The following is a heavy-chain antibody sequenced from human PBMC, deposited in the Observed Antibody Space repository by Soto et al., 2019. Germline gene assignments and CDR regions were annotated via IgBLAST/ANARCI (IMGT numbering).Heavy chain of an antibody. CDR2: ISGSGGST. Sequence: GGSLRLSCAASGFTFRTYAMSWVRQAPGKGLEWVSAISGSGGSTYYADSGKGRFTISRDNSKNTLYLQMNSLRVEDTAVYYCAKGILGYSYCHDYYYYYGVDVWGQGTTVTVSS. CDR3: AKGILGYSYCHDYYYYYGVDV. J-gene: IGHJ6*02. D-gene: IGHD5-18*01. CDR1: GFTFRTYA. V-gene: IGHV3-23*01.